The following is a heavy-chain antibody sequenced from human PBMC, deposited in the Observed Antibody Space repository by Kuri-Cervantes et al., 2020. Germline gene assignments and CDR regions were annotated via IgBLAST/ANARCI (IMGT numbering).Heavy chain of an antibody. Sequence: SVKVSCKASGGTFSSYAISWVRQAPGQGLEWMGGIIPIFGTTNYAQKFQGRVTITADESTSTAYMELSSLRSEDTAVYYCATSQRLLPDAILTGYSGGKILNYYYYGMDVWGQGTTVTVSS. CDR1: GGTFSSYA. J-gene: IGHJ6*02. V-gene: IGHV1-69*13. CDR3: ATSQRLLPDAILTGYSGGKILNYYYYGMDV. D-gene: IGHD3-9*01. CDR2: IIPIFGTT.